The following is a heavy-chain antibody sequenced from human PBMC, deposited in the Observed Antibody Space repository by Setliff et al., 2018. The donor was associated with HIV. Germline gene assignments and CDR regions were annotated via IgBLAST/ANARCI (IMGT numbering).Heavy chain of an antibody. CDR1: GDSIITYY. V-gene: IGHV4-4*08. D-gene: IGHD4-4*01. J-gene: IGHJ4*02. CDR3: AREHDYSNYRRLDS. Sequence: SETLSLTCTVSGDSIITYYWTWIRQPPGKGLEWIGYIHHSWSSDYTPSLRSRVTMSVDTSKNQFSLKLTSVTAADTAVYYCAREHDYSNYRRLDSWGQGILVTVSS. CDR2: IHHSWSS.